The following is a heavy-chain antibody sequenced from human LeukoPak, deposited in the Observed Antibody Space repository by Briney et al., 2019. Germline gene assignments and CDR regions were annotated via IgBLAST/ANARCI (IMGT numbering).Heavy chain of an antibody. CDR1: GGSISSYY. CDR2: IYYSGST. V-gene: IGHV4-59*01. D-gene: IGHD2-15*01. Sequence: PSETLSLTCTVSGGSISSYYWSWIRQPPGKGLEWIGYIYYSGSTNYNPSLKSRVTISVDTSKNQFSLKLSSVTAADTAVYYCAKTPSLAYFAYWGQGTLVTVSS. J-gene: IGHJ4*02. CDR3: AKTPSLAYFAY.